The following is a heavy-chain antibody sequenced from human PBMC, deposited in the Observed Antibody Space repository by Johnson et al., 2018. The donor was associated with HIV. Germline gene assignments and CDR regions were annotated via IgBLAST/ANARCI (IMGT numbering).Heavy chain of an antibody. Sequence: VQLVESGGGVVQPGRSLRLSCAASGFTFDDYAMHWVRQAPGKGLEWVSGISWNSGSIGYADSVKGRFTISRDNAKNSLYLQMNSLRAEDTALYYCTAHYRNAFDIWGQGTTVTVSS. V-gene: IGHV3-9*01. CDR2: ISWNSGSI. J-gene: IGHJ3*02. CDR3: TAHYRNAFDI. D-gene: IGHD1-26*01. CDR1: GFTFDDYA.